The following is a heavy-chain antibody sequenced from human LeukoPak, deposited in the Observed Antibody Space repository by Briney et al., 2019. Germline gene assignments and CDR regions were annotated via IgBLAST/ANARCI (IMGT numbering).Heavy chain of an antibody. V-gene: IGHV3-21*01. J-gene: IGHJ4*02. CDR1: GFTFSSYS. Sequence: GRSLRLSCAASGFTFSSYSMNWVRQAPGKGLEWVSSISSSSSYIYYADSVKGRFTISRDNAKNSLYLQMNSLRAEDTAVYYCARVSSYYYDSGGYYPLPYWGQGTLVTVSS. CDR3: ARVSSYYYDSGGYYPLPY. CDR2: ISSSSSYI. D-gene: IGHD3-22*01.